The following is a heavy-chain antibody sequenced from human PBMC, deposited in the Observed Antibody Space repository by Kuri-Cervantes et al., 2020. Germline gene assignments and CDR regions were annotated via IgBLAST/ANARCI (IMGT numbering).Heavy chain of an antibody. D-gene: IGHD2-15*01. CDR1: GGSISSGGYY. CDR2: IYYSGST. J-gene: IGHJ4*02. Sequence: SETLSLTCTVSGGSISSGGYYWSWIRQHPGKGLEWIGYIYYSGSTYYNPSLKSRVTISVDTSKNQFSLKLSSVTAADTAVYYCARWGSGSMGYCSGGSCYYFDYWGQGTLVTVSS. V-gene: IGHV4-31*03. CDR3: ARWGSGSMGYCSGGSCYYFDY.